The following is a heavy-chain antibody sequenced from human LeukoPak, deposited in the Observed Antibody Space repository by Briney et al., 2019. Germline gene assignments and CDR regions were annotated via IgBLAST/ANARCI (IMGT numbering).Heavy chain of an antibody. J-gene: IGHJ6*02. D-gene: IGHD7-27*01. CDR3: ARSGQLTGYYGMDV. CDR1: GFTFSSYS. Sequence: TGGSLRLSCAASGFTFSSYSMNWVRQAPGKGLEWVSYISSSSSTIYYADSVKGRFTISRDNAKNSLYLQMNSLRAEDTAVYYCARSGQLTGYYGMDVWGQGTTVTVSS. V-gene: IGHV3-48*01. CDR2: ISSSSSTI.